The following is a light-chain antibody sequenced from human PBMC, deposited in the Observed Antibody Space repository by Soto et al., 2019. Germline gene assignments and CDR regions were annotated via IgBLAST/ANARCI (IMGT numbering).Light chain of an antibody. V-gene: IGLV1-47*02. CDR1: SSNIGSNY. Sequence: QSVLTQPPSASGTPGQRVTISCSGSSSNIGSNYVYWYQHLPGTAPKLLIHSNNERPSGVPDRFSGSKSGTSASLAISGLRSEDEADYYCASWDDSLSGLVFGGGTQLTVL. CDR2: SNN. J-gene: IGLJ3*02. CDR3: ASWDDSLSGLV.